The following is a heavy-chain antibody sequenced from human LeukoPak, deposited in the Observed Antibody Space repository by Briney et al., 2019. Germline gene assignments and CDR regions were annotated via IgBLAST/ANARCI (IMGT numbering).Heavy chain of an antibody. CDR1: GGSISSYY. J-gene: IGHJ6*03. Sequence: KPSETLSLTCTVSGGSISSYYWSWIRQPAGKGLEWIGRIYTSGSTNYNPSLKSRVTMSVDTSKNQFSLKLSSVTAADTAVYYCARDQLLWFGEGHYYYMDVWGKGTTVTISS. D-gene: IGHD3-10*01. CDR2: IYTSGST. V-gene: IGHV4-4*07. CDR3: ARDQLLWFGEGHYYYMDV.